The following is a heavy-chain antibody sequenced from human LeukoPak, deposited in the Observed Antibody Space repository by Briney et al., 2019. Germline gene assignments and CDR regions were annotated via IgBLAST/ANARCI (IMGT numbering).Heavy chain of an antibody. J-gene: IGHJ3*02. V-gene: IGHV3-11*04. CDR1: GFTFTDYY. CDR3: ARDMGAFDI. Sequence: GGSLRLSCAASGFTFTDYYMSWIRQAPGKGLEWVSYITNSGTTIYYADSVKGRFTISRDNAKNTLYLQMNSLRAEDTAVYYCARDMGAFDIWGQGTMVTVSS. CDR2: ITNSGTTI. D-gene: IGHD3-10*01.